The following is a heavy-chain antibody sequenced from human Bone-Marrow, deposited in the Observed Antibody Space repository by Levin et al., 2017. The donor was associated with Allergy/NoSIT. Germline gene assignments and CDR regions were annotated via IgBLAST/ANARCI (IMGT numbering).Heavy chain of an antibody. V-gene: IGHV3-11*01. CDR1: GFTFSDYY. Sequence: SCAASGFTFSDYYLSWIRQAPGKGLEWVAYISLTGGEKYYADSVKGRFTVSRDNIGNVLYLQMNNLRDDDTAVYYCGRQRGRRQWLPPDFWGQGTLIIVSS. D-gene: IGHD3-22*01. J-gene: IGHJ4*02. CDR2: ISLTGGEK. CDR3: GRQRGRRQWLPPDF.